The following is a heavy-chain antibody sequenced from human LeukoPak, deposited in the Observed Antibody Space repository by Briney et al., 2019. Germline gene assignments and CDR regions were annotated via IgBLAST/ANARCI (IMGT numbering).Heavy chain of an antibody. D-gene: IGHD3-3*01. Sequence: SETLSLTCTVSGGSISSSSYYWGWIRQPPGKGLEWIGSIYYSGSTYYNPSLKSRVTISVDTSKNQFSLKLSSVTAADTAVYYCAEWSEGYWGQGTLVTVSS. CDR2: IYYSGST. J-gene: IGHJ4*02. V-gene: IGHV4-39*01. CDR3: AEWSEGY. CDR1: GGSISSSSYY.